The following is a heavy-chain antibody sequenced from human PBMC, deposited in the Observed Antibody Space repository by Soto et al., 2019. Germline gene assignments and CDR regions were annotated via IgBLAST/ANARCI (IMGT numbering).Heavy chain of an antibody. Sequence: SETLSLTCAVYIGSFSGYYWSWIRQPPGKGLEWIGEINHSGSTNYNPSLKSRVTISVDTSKTQFSLKLSSVTAADPAVYYCVRRRIAAAVPTAYWGQGSLVTVS. V-gene: IGHV4-34*01. CDR3: VRRRIAAAVPTAY. CDR2: INHSGST. J-gene: IGHJ4*02. CDR1: IGSFSGYY. D-gene: IGHD6-13*01.